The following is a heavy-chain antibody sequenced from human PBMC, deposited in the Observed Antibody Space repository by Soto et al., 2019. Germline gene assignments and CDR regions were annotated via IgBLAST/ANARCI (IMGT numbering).Heavy chain of an antibody. D-gene: IGHD3-22*01. V-gene: IGHV4-30-4*01. J-gene: IGHJ2*01. CDR2: IYYSGNT. CDR1: GGSISSGDYY. Sequence: QVQLQESGPGLVKPSQTLSLTCTVSGGSISSGDYYWSWIRQPPGKGLEWIGYIYYSGNTYYNPSLKSRVTISVDTSKHPFSLNLNSVTAADTAVYYCARESTMIIVGPYWYFDLWGRGTLVTVSS. CDR3: ARESTMIIVGPYWYFDL.